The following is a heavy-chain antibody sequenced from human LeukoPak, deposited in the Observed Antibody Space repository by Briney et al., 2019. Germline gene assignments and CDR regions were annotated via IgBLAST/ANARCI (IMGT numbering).Heavy chain of an antibody. CDR3: AGNVRRGGMDV. CDR1: GFTFSSYG. V-gene: IGHV3-21*01. Sequence: PGGSLRLSCAASGFTFSSYGMHWVRQAPGKGLEWVSSISSSSSYIYYADSVKGRFTISRDNAKNSLYLQMNSLRAEDTGIFYCAGNVRRGGMDVWGQGTTVTVSS. CDR2: ISSSSSYI. D-gene: IGHD1-1*01. J-gene: IGHJ6*02.